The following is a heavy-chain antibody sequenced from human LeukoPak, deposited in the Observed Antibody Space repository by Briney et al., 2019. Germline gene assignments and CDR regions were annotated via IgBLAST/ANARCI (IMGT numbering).Heavy chain of an antibody. CDR2: VSPDGTDR. CDR1: GLSISTYT. J-gene: IGHJ6*02. CDR3: VRDASRRIGMDV. Sequence: GGSLRLSCAASGLSISTYTMSWVRRAPGKGLEWVALVSPDGTDRYYADSVRGRFTISRDNPENSLYLQMDSLRADDTAVYYCVRDASRRIGMDVWGQGTTVTVSS. V-gene: IGHV3-7*01. D-gene: IGHD2/OR15-2a*01.